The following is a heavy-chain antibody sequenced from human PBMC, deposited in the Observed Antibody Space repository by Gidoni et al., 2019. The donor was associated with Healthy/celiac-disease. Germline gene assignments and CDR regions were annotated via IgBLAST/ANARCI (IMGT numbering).Heavy chain of an antibody. CDR2: ISGRGGST. CDR1: GFPFSSSA. Sequence: EVQLLESGGGLVQPGGSLRLSCAASGFPFSSSAMSWVRQAPGKGLEWVSAISGRGGSTYYADSVKGRFTISRDNSKNTLYLQMNSLRAEDTAVYYCAKDLGVGYYDSSGYYSCYWGQGTLVTVSS. D-gene: IGHD3-22*01. CDR3: AKDLGVGYYDSSGYYSCY. V-gene: IGHV3-23*01. J-gene: IGHJ4*02.